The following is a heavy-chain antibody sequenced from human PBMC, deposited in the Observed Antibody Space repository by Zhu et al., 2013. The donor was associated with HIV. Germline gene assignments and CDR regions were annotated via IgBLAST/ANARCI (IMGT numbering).Heavy chain of an antibody. J-gene: IGHJ6*03. V-gene: IGHV1-69*12. CDR3: ARDPSSRYYTDV. Sequence: QVKLEQSGAEMKKPGSSVRVSCKASGGTFSNQIITWVRQAPRQGLEWMGWINPFFGVANYARKFQGRLTITADEATSTVYMELRSLTSDDTAVYYCARDPSSRYYTDVWGKGTSVIVSS. CDR1: GGTFSNQI. CDR2: INPFFGVA.